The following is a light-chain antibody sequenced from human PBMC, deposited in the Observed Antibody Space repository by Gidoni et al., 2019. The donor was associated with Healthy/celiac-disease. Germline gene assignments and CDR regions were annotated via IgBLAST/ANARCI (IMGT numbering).Light chain of an antibody. Sequence: QSVLTQPPSASGTPGQRVTISCSGSSSNIGSNTVNWYQQLPGTAPKLLIYSTNQRPSEVPDRFSGSKSGTSASLAISGLQSEDEADYYCAAWDDSLNGPVFGGGTKLTVL. V-gene: IGLV1-44*01. CDR1: SSNIGSNT. J-gene: IGLJ3*02. CDR3: AAWDDSLNGPV. CDR2: STN.